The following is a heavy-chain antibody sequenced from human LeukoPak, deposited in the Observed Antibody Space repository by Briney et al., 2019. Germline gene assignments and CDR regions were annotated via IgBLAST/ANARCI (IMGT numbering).Heavy chain of an antibody. CDR1: GFTFSTYA. CDR2: ISGSGAST. J-gene: IGHJ4*02. CDR3: AKDVGKWESLHFFDY. Sequence: GGSLRLSCAASGFTFSTYAMSWVRQSPGKGLEWVSGISGSGASTYYADSVKGRFTISRDDSRNTLYLQMNSLRGDDTAVYYCAKDVGKWESLHFFDYWGQGTLVTVSS. D-gene: IGHD1-26*01. V-gene: IGHV3-23*01.